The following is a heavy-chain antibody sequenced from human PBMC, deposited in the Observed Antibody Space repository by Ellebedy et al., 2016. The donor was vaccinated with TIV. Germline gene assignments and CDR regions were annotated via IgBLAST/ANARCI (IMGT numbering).Heavy chain of an antibody. D-gene: IGHD6-6*01. CDR1: GYTFTRYY. CDR3: ARGESGYSSSWPPFGYYYYYMDV. CDR2: ISPSGGST. V-gene: IGHV1-46*01. Sequence: ASVKVSXKASGYTFTRYYMHWVRQAPGQGLELMGIISPSGGSTSYVQKFQGRVTMTRNTSISTAYMELSSLRSEDTAVYYCARGESGYSSSWPPFGYYYYYMDVWGKGTTVTVSS. J-gene: IGHJ6*03.